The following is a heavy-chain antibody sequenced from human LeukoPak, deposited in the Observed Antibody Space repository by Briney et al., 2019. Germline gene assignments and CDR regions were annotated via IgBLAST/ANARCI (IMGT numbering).Heavy chain of an antibody. CDR1: GFTFSSYG. D-gene: IGHD3-22*01. J-gene: IGHJ4*02. CDR2: IWYDGSNK. Sequence: PGGSLRLSCAASGFTFSSYGMHWVRQAPGKGLEWVAVIWYDGSNKYYADSVKGRFTFSRDNSKNTLYLQMNSLRAEDTAVYYCARDLRITMIGGLPDYWGQGTLVTVSS. CDR3: ARDLRITMIGGLPDY. V-gene: IGHV3-33*01.